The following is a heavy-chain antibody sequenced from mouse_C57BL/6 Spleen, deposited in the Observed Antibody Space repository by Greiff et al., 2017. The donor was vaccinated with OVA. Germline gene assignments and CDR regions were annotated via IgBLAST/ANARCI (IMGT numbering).Heavy chain of an antibody. J-gene: IGHJ2*01. CDR3: ARSSYLRGYFDY. CDR2: IRNKANGYTT. V-gene: IGHV7-3*01. CDR1: GFTFTDYY. D-gene: IGHD2-10*01. Sequence: EVMLVESGGGLVQPGGSLSLSCAASGFTFTDYYMSWVRQPPGKALEWLGFIRNKANGYTTEYSASVKGRFTISRDNSQSILYLQMNALRAEDRATYYCARSSYLRGYFDYWGQGTTLTVSS.